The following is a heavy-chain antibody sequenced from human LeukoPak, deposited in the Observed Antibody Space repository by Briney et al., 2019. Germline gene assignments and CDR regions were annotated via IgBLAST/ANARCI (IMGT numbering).Heavy chain of an antibody. CDR2: INHSGST. Sequence: SETLSLTYAVCGGSFSGYYWSWIRQPPGKGLEWIGEINHSGSTNYNPSLKSRVTISVDTSKNQFSLKLSSVTAADTAVYYCARGYYYGSGSYSDFDYWGQGTLVTVSS. J-gene: IGHJ4*02. V-gene: IGHV4-34*01. D-gene: IGHD3-10*01. CDR1: GGSFSGYY. CDR3: ARGYYYGSGSYSDFDY.